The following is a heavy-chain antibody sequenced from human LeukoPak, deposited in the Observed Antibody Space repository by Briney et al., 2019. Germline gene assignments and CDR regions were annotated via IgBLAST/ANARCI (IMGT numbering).Heavy chain of an antibody. CDR3: AKDAGWFGESNDAFDI. J-gene: IGHJ3*02. Sequence: GGSLRLSCAASGFTFSDYYMSWVRQAPGKGLEWLSYISTSGSTIYYADSVKGRFTISRDNSKNTLYLQMNSLRAEDTAVYYCAKDAGWFGESNDAFDIWGQGTMVTVSS. V-gene: IGHV3-11*04. CDR2: ISTSGSTI. D-gene: IGHD3-10*01. CDR1: GFTFSDYY.